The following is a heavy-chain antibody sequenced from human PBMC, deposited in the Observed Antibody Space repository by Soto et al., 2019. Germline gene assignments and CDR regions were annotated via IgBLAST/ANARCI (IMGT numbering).Heavy chain of an antibody. J-gene: IGHJ4*02. CDR3: NRDPSPYYDFWSGYYPFDY. CDR2: IRSKAYGGTT. V-gene: IGHV3-49*03. CDR1: GFTFCAYA. D-gene: IGHD3-3*01. Sequence: SLRLYCTASGFTFCAYAMSWFRQAPGKGLEWVGFIRSKAYGGTTEYAASVKGRFTISRDDSKSIAYLQMNSLKTEDTAVYYCNRDPSPYYDFWSGYYPFDYWGQGTLVTVSS.